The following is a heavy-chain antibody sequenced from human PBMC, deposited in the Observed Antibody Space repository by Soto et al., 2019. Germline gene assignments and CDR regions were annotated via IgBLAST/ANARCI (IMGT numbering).Heavy chain of an antibody. Sequence: PSETLSLTCTVSGGSISSYYWSWIRQPPGKGLEWIGYIYYSGSTNYNPSLKSRVTISVDTSKNQFSLKLSSVTAADTAVYYCARTQYYYDSSGYYAGYYFDYWGQGTRVTVAS. V-gene: IGHV4-59*01. CDR1: GGSISSYY. CDR3: ARTQYYYDSSGYYAGYYFDY. CDR2: IYYSGST. D-gene: IGHD3-22*01. J-gene: IGHJ4*02.